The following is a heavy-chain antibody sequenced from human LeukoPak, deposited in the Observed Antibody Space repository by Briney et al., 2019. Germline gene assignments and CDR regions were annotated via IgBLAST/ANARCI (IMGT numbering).Heavy chain of an antibody. CDR3: ATYYVLRYFDWLLNNWFDP. CDR2: FDPEDGET. D-gene: IGHD3-9*01. V-gene: IGHV1-24*01. Sequence: GASVKVSCAVSGYTLTELSMHWVRQAPGKGLEWMGGFDPEDGETIYAQKFQGRVTMTEDTSTDTAYMELSSLRSEDTAVYYCATYYVLRYFDWLLNNWFDPWGQGTLVTVSS. J-gene: IGHJ5*02. CDR1: GYTLTELS.